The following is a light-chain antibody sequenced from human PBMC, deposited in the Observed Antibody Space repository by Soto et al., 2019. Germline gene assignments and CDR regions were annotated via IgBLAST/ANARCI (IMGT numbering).Light chain of an antibody. J-gene: IGKJ2*01. CDR1: QSVSSN. Sequence: EIVMTQSPATLSVSPGERATLSCRASQSVSSNLSWYQQKPAHAPRILIYGASTSATGIPARFSGSGSGTESTLTISSRQSEDVAVYYCQQYNNWPLYTFGQGTKLEIK. V-gene: IGKV3-15*01. CDR2: GAS. CDR3: QQYNNWPLYT.